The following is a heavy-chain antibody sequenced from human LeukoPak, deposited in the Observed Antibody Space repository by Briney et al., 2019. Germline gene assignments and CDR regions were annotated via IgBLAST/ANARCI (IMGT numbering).Heavy chain of an antibody. Sequence: GGSLRLSCAASGFTFSRYEINWVRPAPGKGLEWVSHMSSSGSTIYYAGSVKGRFTISRDNAKNSLYLQMNSLRAEDTAVYYCARDQAGRHSDYWGQGNLVTVSP. CDR3: ARDQAGRHSDY. D-gene: IGHD2-21*01. CDR2: MSSSGSTI. V-gene: IGHV3-48*03. CDR1: GFTFSRYE. J-gene: IGHJ4*02.